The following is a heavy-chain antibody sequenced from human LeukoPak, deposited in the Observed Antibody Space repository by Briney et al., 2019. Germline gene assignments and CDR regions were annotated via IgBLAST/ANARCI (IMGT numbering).Heavy chain of an antibody. CDR1: GGSISSSSYY. V-gene: IGHV4-39*01. CDR3: ARRGYCSSTSCYEYWFDP. D-gene: IGHD2-2*01. J-gene: IGHJ5*02. CDR2: IHYSGST. Sequence: SETLSLTCTVSGGSISSSSYYWGWLRQPPGKGLEWIGLIHYSGSTYYNPSLKSRLTISVDTSKHQFSLKLSSVTATDTAVYYCARRGYCSSTSCYEYWFDPWGQGTLVTVSS.